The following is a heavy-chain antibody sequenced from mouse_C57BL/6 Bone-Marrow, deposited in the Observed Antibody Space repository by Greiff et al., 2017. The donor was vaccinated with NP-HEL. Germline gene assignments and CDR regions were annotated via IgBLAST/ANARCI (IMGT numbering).Heavy chain of an antibody. CDR1: GYTFTSYD. CDR2: IYPRDGST. Sequence: QVHVKQSGPELVKPGASVKLSCKASGYTFTSYDINWVKQRPGQGLEWIGWIYPRDGSTKYNEKFKGKATLTVDTSSSTAYMELHSLTSEDSAVYFCARNYGPYYFDYWGQGTTLTVSS. J-gene: IGHJ2*01. CDR3: ARNYGPYYFDY. V-gene: IGHV1-85*01. D-gene: IGHD1-1*01.